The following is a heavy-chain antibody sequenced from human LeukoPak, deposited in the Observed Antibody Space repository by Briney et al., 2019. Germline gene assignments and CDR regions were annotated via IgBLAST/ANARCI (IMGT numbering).Heavy chain of an antibody. CDR3: ARPGLPLRWYSVGAFDI. J-gene: IGHJ3*02. Sequence: ASVKVSCKASGYTFTGYYMYWVRQAPGQGLEWMGWINPNSGGTNYAQKFQGRVTMTRDTSISTAYLQWSSLKASDTAMYYCARPGLPLRWYSVGAFDIWGQGTMVTVSS. V-gene: IGHV1-2*02. CDR1: GYTFTGYY. D-gene: IGHD4-23*01. CDR2: INPNSGGT.